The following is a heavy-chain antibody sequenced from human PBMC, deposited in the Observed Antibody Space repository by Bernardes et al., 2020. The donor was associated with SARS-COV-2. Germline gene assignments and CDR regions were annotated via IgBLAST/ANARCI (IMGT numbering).Heavy chain of an antibody. CDR1: GFTFSSYS. CDR3: ARDRYGDYIADV. Sequence: GTLRLSCAASGFTFSSYSMNWVRQAPGKGLEWISYISSSGSAIYYADSVKGRFTISRDSAKFSLYLQMSSLRAEDTAVYYCARDRYGDYIADVWGQGTTVTGSS. J-gene: IGHJ6*02. D-gene: IGHD4-17*01. CDR2: ISSSGSAI. V-gene: IGHV3-48*01.